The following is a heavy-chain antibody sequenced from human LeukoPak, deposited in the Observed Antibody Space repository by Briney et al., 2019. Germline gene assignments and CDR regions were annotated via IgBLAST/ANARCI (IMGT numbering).Heavy chain of an antibody. Sequence: ASVKVSCKASGYTFTGYYLHWVRQAPGQGLEWMGWIHPNSGDTNYALRFQGRVTMTRDTSINTAYMELSSLRSDDTAVYYCARSIPAATFLDYWGQGTLVTVSS. J-gene: IGHJ4*02. CDR1: GYTFTGYY. D-gene: IGHD2-15*01. CDR3: ARSIPAATFLDY. V-gene: IGHV1-2*02. CDR2: IHPNSGDT.